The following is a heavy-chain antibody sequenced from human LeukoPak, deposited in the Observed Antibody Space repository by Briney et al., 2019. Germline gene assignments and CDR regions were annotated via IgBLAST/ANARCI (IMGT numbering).Heavy chain of an antibody. D-gene: IGHD2-2*01. CDR2: IWYDGSNK. Sequence: PGRSLRLSCAASGFTFSSYGMHWVRQAPGKGLEWVAVIWYDGSNKYYADSVKGRFTISRDNSKNTLYLQMNSLRAEDTAVYYCARALSTSPLGYYYGMGVWGKGTTVTVSS. CDR3: ARALSTSPLGYYYGMGV. J-gene: IGHJ6*04. CDR1: GFTFSSYG. V-gene: IGHV3-33*01.